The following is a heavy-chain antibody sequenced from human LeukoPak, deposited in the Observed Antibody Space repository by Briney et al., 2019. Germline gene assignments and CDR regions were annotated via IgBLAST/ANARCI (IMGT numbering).Heavy chain of an antibody. CDR3: ARVDEYYYDSSGYYLRY. CDR1: GFTFSSYS. J-gene: IGHJ4*02. CDR2: ISSSSSYI. Sequence: GGSLRLSCAASGFTFSSYSMNWVRQAPGKGLEWVSSISSSSSYIYYADSVKGRFTISRDNGKNSLYLQMNSLRAEDTAVYYCARVDEYYYDSSGYYLRYWGKGTLVTVSS. V-gene: IGHV3-21*01. D-gene: IGHD3-22*01.